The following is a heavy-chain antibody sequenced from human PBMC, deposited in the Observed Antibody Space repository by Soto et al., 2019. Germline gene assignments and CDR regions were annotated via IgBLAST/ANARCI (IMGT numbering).Heavy chain of an antibody. CDR2: IHYSGAT. D-gene: IGHD1-26*01. J-gene: IGHJ3*01. V-gene: IGHV4-39*01. CDR3: SRRRSESYSDF. Sequence: PSETLSLTCTVSGGSLNSYSWGWIRQPPGKGLEWIATIHYSGATAYNPSLKSRVAVSVDTSKNQFSLRLSSVTVADTAVYYCSRRRSESYSDFWGQGTMVTVS. CDR1: GGSLNSYS.